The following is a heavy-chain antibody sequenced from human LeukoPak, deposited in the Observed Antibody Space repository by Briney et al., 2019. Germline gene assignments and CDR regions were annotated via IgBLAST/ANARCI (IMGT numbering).Heavy chain of an antibody. CDR2: ISWDGGST. J-gene: IGHJ4*02. CDR3: AKDKGYSSGWYHYFDY. Sequence: TGGSLRLSCAASGFTFDDYTMHWVRQAPGKGLEWVSLISWDGGSTYYADSVKGRFTISRDNSKNSLYLQMNSLRTEDTALYYCAKDKGYSSGWYHYFDYWGQGTLVTVSS. D-gene: IGHD6-19*01. CDR1: GFTFDDYT. V-gene: IGHV3-43*01.